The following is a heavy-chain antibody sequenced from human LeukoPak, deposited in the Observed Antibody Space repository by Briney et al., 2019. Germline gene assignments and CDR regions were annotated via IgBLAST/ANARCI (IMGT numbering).Heavy chain of an antibody. J-gene: IGHJ4*02. CDR3: ARHGEGSGSYYNAYYFDY. CDR2: ISGSGGST. Sequence: GGSLRLSCAASGFTFSSYGMSWVRQAPGKGLEWVSAISGSGGSTYYADSGKGRFTISRDNSKNTLYLQMNSLRAEDTAVYYCARHGEGSGSYYNAYYFDYWGQGTLVTVSS. D-gene: IGHD3-10*01. V-gene: IGHV3-23*01. CDR1: GFTFSSYG.